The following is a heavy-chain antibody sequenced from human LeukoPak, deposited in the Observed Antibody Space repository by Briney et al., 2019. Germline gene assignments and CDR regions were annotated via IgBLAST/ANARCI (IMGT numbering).Heavy chain of an antibody. CDR1: GDSINDYY. Sequence: PSETLSLTCTVSGDSINDYYWSWIRQPPGKGLEWIGEINHSGSTNYNPSLKSRVTISVDTSKNQFSLKLSSVTAADTAVYYCASTAGDGGGYNWYAFDIWGQGTMVTVSS. V-gene: IGHV4-34*01. CDR3: ASTAGDGGGYNWYAFDI. J-gene: IGHJ3*02. D-gene: IGHD5-24*01. CDR2: INHSGST.